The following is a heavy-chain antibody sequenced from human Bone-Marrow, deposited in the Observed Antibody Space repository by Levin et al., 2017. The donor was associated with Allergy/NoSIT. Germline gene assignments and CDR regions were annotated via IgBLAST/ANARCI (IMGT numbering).Heavy chain of an antibody. J-gene: IGHJ4*02. CDR1: GFTFTSYS. CDR2: ISSSTTYI. CDR3: ARDLYGDDLSDY. Sequence: GESLKISCAASGFTFTSYSMNWVRQAPGKGLEWVSSISSSTTYIYYADPVKGRFTISRDNAKNSLYLQMNSLRAEDTAVYYCARDLYGDDLSDYWGQGTLVTVSS. V-gene: IGHV3-21*01. D-gene: IGHD4-17*01.